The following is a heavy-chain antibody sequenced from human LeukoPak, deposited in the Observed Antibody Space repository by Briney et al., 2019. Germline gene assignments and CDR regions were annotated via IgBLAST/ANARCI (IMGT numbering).Heavy chain of an antibody. V-gene: IGHV4-38-2*01. Sequence: PSETLSLTCAVSGYSISNGYYWVWIRQPPGRGLEWIGSLYHSDSAYYNTSLRSRVPMSVDTSKNQFSLTLSFVTAADTAVYYCARQHDSYYYYYIDVRGSGTTVTVSS. J-gene: IGHJ6*03. CDR2: LYHSDSA. CDR3: ARQHDSYYYYYIDV. CDR1: GYSISNGYY.